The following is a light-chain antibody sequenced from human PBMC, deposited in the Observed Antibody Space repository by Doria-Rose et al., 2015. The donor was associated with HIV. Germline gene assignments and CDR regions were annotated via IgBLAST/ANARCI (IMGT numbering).Light chain of an antibody. Sequence: DIQVTQSPSTLSASVGDRVTITCRASRSISAWLAWYQQKPGKAPKLLIYKASSLESGVPSRFSGSGSGTEFTLTITSLQPDDFATHFCQHYNRPWTFGQGTKVETK. J-gene: IGKJ1*01. V-gene: IGKV1-5*03. CDR2: KAS. CDR3: QHYNRPWT. CDR1: RSISAW.